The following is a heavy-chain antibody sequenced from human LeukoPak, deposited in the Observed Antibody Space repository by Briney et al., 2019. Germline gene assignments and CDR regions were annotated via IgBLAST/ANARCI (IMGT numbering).Heavy chain of an antibody. V-gene: IGHV3-30*04. D-gene: IGHD1-1*01. CDR1: GFTFSTYA. J-gene: IGHJ5*02. CDR3: ARDRLQLQS. Sequence: PGRSLRLSCAASGFTFSTYAMHWVRQAPGKGLEWVAVISYDGSSKYYADSVKGRFTISRDNSKNTLYLQMNSLRAEDTAVYYCARDRLQLQSWGQGTLVTVSS. CDR2: ISYDGSSK.